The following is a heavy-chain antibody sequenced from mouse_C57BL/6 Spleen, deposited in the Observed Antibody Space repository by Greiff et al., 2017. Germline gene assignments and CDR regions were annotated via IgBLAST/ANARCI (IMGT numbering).Heavy chain of an antibody. V-gene: IGHV5-17*01. CDR2: ISSGSSTI. Sequence: EVMLVESGGGLVKPGGSLKLSCAASGFTFSDYGMHWVRQAPEKGLEWVAYISSGSSTIYYADTVKGRFTISRDNAKNTLFLQITSLRSEDTAMYYCARSYDGYPLDDWGQGTTLTVSS. J-gene: IGHJ2*01. CDR3: ARSYDGYPLDD. D-gene: IGHD2-3*01. CDR1: GFTFSDYG.